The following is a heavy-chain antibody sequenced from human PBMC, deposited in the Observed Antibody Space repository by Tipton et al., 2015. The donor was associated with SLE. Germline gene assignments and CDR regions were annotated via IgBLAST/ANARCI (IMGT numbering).Heavy chain of an antibody. J-gene: IGHJ4*02. D-gene: IGHD3-3*01. V-gene: IGHV4-4*07. CDR1: GGSISSYY. CDR2: IYTSGST. Sequence: TLSLTCTVSGGSISSYYWSWIRQPAGKGLEWIGRIYTSGSTNYNPSLKSRVTMSVDTPKNQFSLKLTSVTAADTAVYYCARLGVDDFWSGYQSYLDYWGQGTLVTVSS. CDR3: ARLGVDDFWSGYQSYLDY.